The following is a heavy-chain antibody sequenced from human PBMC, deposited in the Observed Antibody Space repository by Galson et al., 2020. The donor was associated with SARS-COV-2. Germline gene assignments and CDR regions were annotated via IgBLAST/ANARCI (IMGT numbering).Heavy chain of an antibody. CDR3: ARAAIGIEEMAPLPFNY. Sequence: GESLKISCAASGFTFSSYSMNWVRQAPGKGLEWVSSISSSSSYIYYADSVKGRFTISRDNAKNSLYLQMNSLRAEDTAVYYCARAAIGIEEMAPLPFNYWGQVTLVTVSS. J-gene: IGHJ4*02. CDR2: ISSSSSYI. V-gene: IGHV3-21*01. D-gene: IGHD2-15*01. CDR1: GFTFSSYS.